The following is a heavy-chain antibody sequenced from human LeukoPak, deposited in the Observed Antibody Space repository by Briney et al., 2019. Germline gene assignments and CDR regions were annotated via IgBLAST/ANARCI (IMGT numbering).Heavy chain of an antibody. Sequence: SETLSPTCAVYGGSFSGYYWSWIRQPPGKGLEWIGEINHSGSTNYNPSLKSRVTISVDTSKNQFSLKLSSVTAADTAVYYCARKAVAAATHNWFDPWGQGTLVTVSS. CDR2: INHSGST. CDR1: GGSFSGYY. D-gene: IGHD6-13*01. V-gene: IGHV4-34*01. CDR3: ARKAVAAATHNWFDP. J-gene: IGHJ5*02.